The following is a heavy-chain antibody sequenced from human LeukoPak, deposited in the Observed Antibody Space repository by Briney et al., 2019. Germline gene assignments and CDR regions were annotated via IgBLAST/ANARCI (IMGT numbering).Heavy chain of an antibody. J-gene: IGHJ4*02. CDR2: IKQDGSEK. CDR1: GFTFSSYW. Sequence: GGSLRLSCAASGFTFSSYWMNWVRQAPGKGLEWVANIKQDGSEKYYVDSVKGRFTISRDNAKNSLYLQMNSLRAEDTALYYCAKDSSGWFDYWGQGTLVTVSS. CDR3: AKDSSGWFDY. V-gene: IGHV3-7*03. D-gene: IGHD6-19*01.